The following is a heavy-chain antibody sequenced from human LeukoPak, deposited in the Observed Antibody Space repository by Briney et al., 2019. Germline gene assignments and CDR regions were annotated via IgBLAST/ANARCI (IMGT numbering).Heavy chain of an antibody. J-gene: IGHJ4*02. Sequence: GGSLRLSCAASGFTFSSFAMSWFRQAPGKGLEWVSAISGSGGSTYYADSVKGRFTISRDNSKNTLYLQMNSLRAEDTAVYYCTKDTRIDFWSGYYHYWSQGTLVTVSS. CDR1: GFTFSSFA. CDR3: TKDTRIDFWSGYYHY. D-gene: IGHD3-3*01. CDR2: ISGSGGST. V-gene: IGHV3-23*01.